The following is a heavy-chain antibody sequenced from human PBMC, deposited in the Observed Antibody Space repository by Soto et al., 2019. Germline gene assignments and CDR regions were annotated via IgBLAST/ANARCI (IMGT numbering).Heavy chain of an antibody. D-gene: IGHD3-10*01. V-gene: IGHV3-33*01. CDR1: GFSFSSYG. J-gene: IGHJ4*02. CDR3: ARDINYYGSGSSAIDY. Sequence: QVQLVESGGGVVQPGRSLRLSCSASGFSFSSYGMYWVRQAPGRGLEWVAVIWYDGTNRHYADSVKGRFTISRDNYEDRLYLQMNSLRVEDTAVYYCARDINYYGSGSSAIDYWGQGTLVTVSS. CDR2: IWYDGTNR.